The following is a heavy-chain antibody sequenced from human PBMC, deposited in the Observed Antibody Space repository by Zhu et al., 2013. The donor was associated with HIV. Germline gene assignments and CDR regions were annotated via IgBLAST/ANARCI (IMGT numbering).Heavy chain of an antibody. V-gene: IGHV1-69*01. CDR1: GGTFSNYT. Sequence: QVQLVQSGAEVKKPGSSVKVSCKASGGTFSNYTITWVRQAPGQGPEWMGGIIPIFGSANYAQRFQGRVTITADESTSTAYMELSSLRSEDTAMYYCARGEGSDNTGYWVYWGQGTLVTVSS. CDR2: IIPIFGSA. J-gene: IGHJ4*02. CDR3: ARGEGSDNTGYWVY. D-gene: IGHD3-22*01.